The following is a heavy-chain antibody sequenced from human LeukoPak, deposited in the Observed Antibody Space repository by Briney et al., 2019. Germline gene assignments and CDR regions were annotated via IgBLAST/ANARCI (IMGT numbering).Heavy chain of an antibody. D-gene: IGHD6-13*01. CDR3: AKNLATAATLFDY. J-gene: IGHJ4*02. V-gene: IGHV3-23*01. Sequence: GGSLRLSCAASGFTFNIYAMSWVRQAPGKGREWVSAISGSGASTYYADSVKGRFTISRDNSKNTLYLQMNSLRADDTAVYYCAKNLATAATLFDYWGQGTLVTVSS. CDR2: ISGSGAST. CDR1: GFTFNIYA.